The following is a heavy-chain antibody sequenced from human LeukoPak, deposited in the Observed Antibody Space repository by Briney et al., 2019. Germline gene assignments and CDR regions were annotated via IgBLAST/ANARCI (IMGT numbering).Heavy chain of an antibody. CDR1: GVTVSSNY. D-gene: IGHD3-3*01. J-gene: IGHJ4*02. V-gene: IGHV3-53*01. Sequence: GGSLRLSCAASGVTVSSNYMSWVRQAPGKGLEWVSVIYSGGSTYYADSVKGRFTISRDNSKNTLYLQMNSLRAEDTAVYYCAVYDFWSGSYFDYWGQGTLVTVSS. CDR3: AVYDFWSGSYFDY. CDR2: IYSGGST.